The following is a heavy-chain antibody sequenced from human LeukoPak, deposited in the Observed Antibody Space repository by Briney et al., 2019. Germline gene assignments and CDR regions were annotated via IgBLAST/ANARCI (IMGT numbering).Heavy chain of an antibody. V-gene: IGHV3-30-3*01. CDR2: ISYDGSNK. D-gene: IGHD6-13*01. CDR1: GFTFSSYA. Sequence: PGGSLRLSCAASGFTFSSYAMHWVRQAPGKGLEWVAVISYDGSNKYYADSVKGRFTISRDNSKNTLYLQMNSLRAEDTAVYYCARRGSSWYFDYWGQGTLVTVSS. CDR3: ARRGSSWYFDY. J-gene: IGHJ4*02.